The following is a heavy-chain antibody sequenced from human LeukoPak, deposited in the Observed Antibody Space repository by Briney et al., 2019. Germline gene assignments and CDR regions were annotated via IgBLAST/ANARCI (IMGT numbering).Heavy chain of an antibody. CDR1: GYTFTGYY. CDR3: ASTNDSRKSLRQHY. CDR2: IIPIFGTA. V-gene: IGHV1-69*13. Sequence: ASVKVSCKASGYTFTGYYMHWVRQAPGQGLEWMGGIIPIFGTANYAQKFQGRVTITADESTSTAYMELSSLRSEDTAVYYCASTNDSRKSLRQHYWGQGTLVTVPS. D-gene: IGHD2-2*01. J-gene: IGHJ4*02.